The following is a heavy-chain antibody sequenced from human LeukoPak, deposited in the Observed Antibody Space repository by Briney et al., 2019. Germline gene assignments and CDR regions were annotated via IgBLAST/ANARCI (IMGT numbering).Heavy chain of an antibody. CDR1: GFDFIDYG. J-gene: IGHJ4*02. V-gene: IGHV3-30*18. CDR3: AKEIHVRSSNGRPLDY. Sequence: GGSLRLSCAASGFDFIDYGMHWVRQAPGKGLEWVAVVAHDGTVKHHTDSVKGRFTISRDNSRNTLYLQMNSLRSEDTAVYYCAKEIHVRSSNGRPLDYWGQGTLVTVSS. D-gene: IGHD3-22*01. CDR2: VAHDGTVK.